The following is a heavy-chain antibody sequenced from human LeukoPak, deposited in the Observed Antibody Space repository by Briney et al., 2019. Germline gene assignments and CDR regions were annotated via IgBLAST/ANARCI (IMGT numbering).Heavy chain of an antibody. CDR2: IYYSGST. CDR3: ARLAASCSSSSCSFDY. D-gene: IGHD2-2*01. V-gene: IGHV4-39*01. CDR1: GGSISSSSYC. J-gene: IGHJ4*02. Sequence: SETLSLTCTVSGGSISSSSYCWGWIRHPPGKGLECIGNIYYSGSTHYNPSLKSRVTISVDTSKNQFSLKLSSVTAADTAVYSCARLAASCSSSSCSFDYWGQGTLVTVSS.